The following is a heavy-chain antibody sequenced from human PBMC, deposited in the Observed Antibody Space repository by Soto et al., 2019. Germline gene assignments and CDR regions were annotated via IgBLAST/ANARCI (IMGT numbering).Heavy chain of an antibody. D-gene: IGHD1-26*01. V-gene: IGHV6-1*01. CDR2: TYYRSKWYN. J-gene: IGHJ4*02. Sequence: SQTLSLNCAISGDSVSSNSVAWHWIRQSPSRGLEWLGRTYYRSKWYNNYAVSVKSRITINPDTSKNQFSLQLNSVTPEDTAVYYCSRGNRWAFDYWGQGTLVTVSS. CDR1: GDSVSSNSVA. CDR3: SRGNRWAFDY.